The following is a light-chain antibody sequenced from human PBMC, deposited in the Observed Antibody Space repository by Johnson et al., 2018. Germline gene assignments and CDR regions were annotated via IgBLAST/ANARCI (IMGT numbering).Light chain of an antibody. J-gene: IGLJ1*01. CDR3: GPLDTSLSAGNV. V-gene: IGLV1-51*02. Sequence: QSVLTQPPSVSAAPGQKVTISCSGSSSNIGNNYVSWYQQLPGTAPKLLIYENNKRPSGIPDRFSGSKSGTSATLGITGLQTGDEAEYYCGPLDTSLSAGNVCGTGTKVTVL. CDR1: SSNIGNNY. CDR2: ENN.